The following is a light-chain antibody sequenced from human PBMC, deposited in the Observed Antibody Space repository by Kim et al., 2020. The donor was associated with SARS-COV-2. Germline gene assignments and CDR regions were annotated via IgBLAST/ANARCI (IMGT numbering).Light chain of an antibody. CDR2: GAS. Sequence: PGERAPLSCRASQRVSSSYLTWYQQKPGQAPRLLIYGASSRATGIPDRFSGSGSGTDFTLTISRLEPEDFAVYFCQQYGTSPPTTFGQGTKLEI. V-gene: IGKV3-20*01. CDR1: QRVSSSY. J-gene: IGKJ2*01. CDR3: QQYGTSPPTT.